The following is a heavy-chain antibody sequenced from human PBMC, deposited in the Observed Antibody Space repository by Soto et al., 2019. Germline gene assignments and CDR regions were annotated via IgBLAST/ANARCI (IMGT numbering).Heavy chain of an antibody. V-gene: IGHV4-31*03. Sequence: SETLSLTCTVSGGSISSGGYYWSWIRQHPGKGLEWIGYIYYSGSTYYNPSLKSRVTISVDTSKNQFSLKLSSVTAADTAVYYCARDQGGYYDFWSGLVDPDGMDVWGQGTTVTVSS. CDR2: IYYSGST. J-gene: IGHJ6*02. D-gene: IGHD3-3*01. CDR1: GGSISSGGYY. CDR3: ARDQGGYYDFWSGLVDPDGMDV.